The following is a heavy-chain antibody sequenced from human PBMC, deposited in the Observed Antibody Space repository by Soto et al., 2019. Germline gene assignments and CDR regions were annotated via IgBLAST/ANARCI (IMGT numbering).Heavy chain of an antibody. CDR2: IKSKTDGGTT. Sequence: EVQLVESGGGLVKPGGSLRLSCAASGFTFSNAWMNWVRQAPRKGLEWVGRIKSKTDGGTTDYAAPVKGRFTISRDDSKNTLYLQMNSLKTEDAAVYYCTTNYYYAYVWGSYLPRFWGQGTLVTVSS. D-gene: IGHD3-16*02. CDR1: GFTFSNAW. J-gene: IGHJ4*02. V-gene: IGHV3-15*07. CDR3: TTNYYYAYVWGSYLPRF.